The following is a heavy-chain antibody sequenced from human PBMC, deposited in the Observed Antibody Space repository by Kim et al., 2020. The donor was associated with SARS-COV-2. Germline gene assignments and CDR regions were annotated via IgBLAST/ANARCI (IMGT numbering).Heavy chain of an antibody. Sequence: RFTIARDNAKNSLYLQMNSLRAEDTAVYYCARDFSRSGYPTPYYYGMDVWGQGTTVTVSS. V-gene: IGHV3-11*06. D-gene: IGHD3-3*01. CDR3: ARDFSRSGYPTPYYYGMDV. J-gene: IGHJ6*02.